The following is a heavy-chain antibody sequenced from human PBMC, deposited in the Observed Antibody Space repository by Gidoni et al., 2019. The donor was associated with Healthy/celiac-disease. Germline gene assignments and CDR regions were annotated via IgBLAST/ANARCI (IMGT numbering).Heavy chain of an antibody. D-gene: IGHD3-10*01. CDR2: ISYDGSNK. CDR3: ARGITMVQGVITY. CDR1: GFPFSSSA. V-gene: IGHV3-30*04. Sequence: QVQLVESGGGVVPPGRSLRLSCAASGFPFSSSAMHWVRQAPGKGLEWVAVISYDGSNKYYADSVKGRFTIARDNSKNTLYLQMNSLRAEDTAVYYCARGITMVQGVITYWGQGTLVTVSS. J-gene: IGHJ4*02.